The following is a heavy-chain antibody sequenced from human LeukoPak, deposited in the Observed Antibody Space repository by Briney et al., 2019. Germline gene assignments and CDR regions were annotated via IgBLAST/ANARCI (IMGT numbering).Heavy chain of an antibody. Sequence: GASVKVSCKASGYTFADFYMNWVRQAPGQGLEWMGIINPSGASTRYAQKFQGRVTITRDTSASTAYMELSSLRSEDTAVYYCARDALLPFDYWGQGTLVTVSS. CDR2: INPSGAST. CDR1: GYTFADFY. D-gene: IGHD3-22*01. CDR3: ARDALLPFDY. J-gene: IGHJ4*02. V-gene: IGHV1-46*01.